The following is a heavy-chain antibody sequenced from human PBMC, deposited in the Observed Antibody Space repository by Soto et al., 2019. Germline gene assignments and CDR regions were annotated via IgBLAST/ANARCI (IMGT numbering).Heavy chain of an antibody. J-gene: IGHJ5*02. Sequence: SETLSLTCAVYGGSFSGYYWSWIRQPPGKGLEWIGEINHSGSTNYNPSLKSRVTISVDTSKNQFSLKLSSVTAADTAVYYCARGSIVVVPAAPAANWFDPWGQGTLVTVSS. V-gene: IGHV4-34*01. D-gene: IGHD2-2*01. CDR3: ARGSIVVVPAAPAANWFDP. CDR1: GGSFSGYY. CDR2: INHSGST.